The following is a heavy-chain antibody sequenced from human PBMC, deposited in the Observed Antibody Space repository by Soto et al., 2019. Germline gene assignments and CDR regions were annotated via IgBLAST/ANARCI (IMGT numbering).Heavy chain of an antibody. CDR1: GFTFSSYS. CDR2: ISSSSSHI. CDR3: ARVYSSSWYLRWFDP. D-gene: IGHD6-13*01. J-gene: IGHJ5*02. Sequence: PGGSLRLSCAASGFTFSSYSMNWVRQAPGKGLEWVSSISSSSSHIYYADSVKGRFTISRDNAKNSLYLQMNSLRAEDTAVYYCARVYSSSWYLRWFDPWGQGTLVTVSS. V-gene: IGHV3-21*01.